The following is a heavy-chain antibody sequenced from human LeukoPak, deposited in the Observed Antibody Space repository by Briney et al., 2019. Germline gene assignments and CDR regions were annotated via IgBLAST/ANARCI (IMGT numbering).Heavy chain of an antibody. Sequence: ASVKVSCKASGYTFTSYYMHWVRQAPGQGLEWMGIINPSGGSTSYAQKFQGRVTMTRDTSTSTVYMELSSLRSEDTAVYYCARDRGTAMARDAFDIWGQGTMVTVSS. D-gene: IGHD5-18*01. CDR2: INPSGGST. CDR1: GYTFTSYY. J-gene: IGHJ3*02. CDR3: ARDRGTAMARDAFDI. V-gene: IGHV1-46*01.